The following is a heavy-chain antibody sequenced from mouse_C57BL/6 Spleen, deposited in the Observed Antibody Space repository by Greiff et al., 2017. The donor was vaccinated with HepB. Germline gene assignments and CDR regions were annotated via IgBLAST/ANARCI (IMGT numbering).Heavy chain of an antibody. CDR3: ATSITTVVDYYAMDY. CDR2: FHPYNDDT. CDR1: GYTFTTYP. Sequence: VKLMESGAELVKPGASVKMSCKASGYTFTTYPIEWMKQNHGKSLEWIGNFHPYNDDTKYNEKFKGKATLTVEKSSSTVYLELSRLTSDDSAVYYCATSITTVVDYYAMDYWGQGTSVTVSS. V-gene: IGHV1-47*01. J-gene: IGHJ4*01. D-gene: IGHD1-1*01.